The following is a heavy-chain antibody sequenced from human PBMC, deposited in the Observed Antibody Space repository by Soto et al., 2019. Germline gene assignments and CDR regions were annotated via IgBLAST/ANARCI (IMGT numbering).Heavy chain of an antibody. CDR2: IYSGGST. CDR3: ATRPLLPGAP. V-gene: IGHV3-53*01. D-gene: IGHD3-22*01. J-gene: IGHJ3*01. Sequence: EVQLVESGGGLLEPGGSRRLSGAASGFTFSSNDMNWVRQAPGKGLEWVSLIYSGGSTYYADSVKGRFTISRDNSKNTLYLQMSSLRAEDTAVYYFATRPLLPGAPWGQGTMVTVSS. CDR1: GFTFSSND.